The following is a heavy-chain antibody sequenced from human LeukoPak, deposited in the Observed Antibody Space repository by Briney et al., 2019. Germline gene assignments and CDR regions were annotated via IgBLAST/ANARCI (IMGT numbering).Heavy chain of an antibody. CDR3: AGHGRYYFDY. J-gene: IGHJ4*02. D-gene: IGHD1-26*01. CDR2: IYYSGST. V-gene: IGHV4-59*01. CDR1: GGSLSSYY. Sequence: SETLSLTCTVSGGSLSSYYWSWIRQPPGKGLEWMGYIYYSGSTNYNPSLKSRVTISVDTSKNQFSLKLSSVTAADTAVYYCAGHGRYYFDYWGQGTLVTVSS.